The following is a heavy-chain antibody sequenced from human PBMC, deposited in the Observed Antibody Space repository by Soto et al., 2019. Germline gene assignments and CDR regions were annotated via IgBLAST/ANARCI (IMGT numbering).Heavy chain of an antibody. Sequence: QEQLVESGGGLVKPGGSLRLSCAASGFTFTDYYMTRIRQAPGKGLEWVSYISSSSSYTKYADSVKGRFTISRDNVTHSLYLQMNALRAEDTAVYYCGRDSIALASPGEMGIWGQGTMVTVSS. CDR2: ISSSSSYT. D-gene: IGHD7-27*01. V-gene: IGHV3-11*06. CDR3: GRDSIALASPGEMGI. J-gene: IGHJ3*02. CDR1: GFTFTDYY.